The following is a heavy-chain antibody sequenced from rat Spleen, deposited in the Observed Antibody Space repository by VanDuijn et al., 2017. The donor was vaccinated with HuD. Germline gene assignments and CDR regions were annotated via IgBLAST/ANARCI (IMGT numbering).Heavy chain of an antibody. J-gene: IGHJ4*01. CDR2: ITYDGSSA. V-gene: IGHV5-29*01. Sequence: EVQLVESDGGLVQPGRSLKLSCAASGFTFSDYYMAWVRQAPTKGLEWVATITYDGSSAYYRDSVKGRFTISRDNAKSTLYLQMDSLRSEDTAPYYCAIHKAAPYYFMDAWGQGASVTVSS. CDR3: AIHKAAPYYFMDA. D-gene: IGHD1-2*01. CDR1: GFTFSDYY.